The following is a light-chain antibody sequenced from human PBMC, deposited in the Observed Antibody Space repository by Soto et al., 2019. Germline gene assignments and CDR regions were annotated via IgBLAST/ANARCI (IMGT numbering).Light chain of an antibody. Sequence: DIQLTQSPSFLSSSVGDRVTITCRASQGISSSLAWYQLRPGQAPRLLIYATSTLQSGVPSRFSGTGSGTDFTLTISSLQPEDFATYYCQQLNSYPLAFGQGTKLEIK. CDR2: ATS. J-gene: IGKJ2*01. CDR1: QGISSS. CDR3: QQLNSYPLA. V-gene: IGKV1-9*01.